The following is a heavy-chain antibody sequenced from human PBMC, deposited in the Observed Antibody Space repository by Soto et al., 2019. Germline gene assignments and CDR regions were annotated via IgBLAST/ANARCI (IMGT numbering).Heavy chain of an antibody. V-gene: IGHV5-10-1*01. D-gene: IGHD3-10*01. CDR2: IDPSDSYT. CDR1: GYSFTSYW. CDR3: ARQNDYGSRIRSDYYYGMDV. Sequence: GESLKISCKGSGYSFTSYWISWVRQMPGKGLEWMGRIDPSDSYTNYSPSFQGHVTISADKSISTAYLQWSSLKASDTAMYYCARQNDYGSRIRSDYYYGMDVWGQGTTVTVSS. J-gene: IGHJ6*02.